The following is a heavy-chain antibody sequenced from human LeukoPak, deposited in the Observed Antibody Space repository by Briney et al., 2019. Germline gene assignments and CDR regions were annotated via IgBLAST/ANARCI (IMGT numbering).Heavy chain of an antibody. CDR1: GYTFTDYF. J-gene: IGHJ3*01. Sequence: ASVKVSCKVSGYTFTDYFMHWLRQAPGQGPEWMGWINTNSGGTKSAHKFLGKVTMTRDTSISTAYMELSRLISDDAAVYYCARGPSSGAFDFWGQGTMVTVSS. CDR2: INTNSGGT. D-gene: IGHD6-6*01. V-gene: IGHV1-2*02. CDR3: ARGPSSGAFDF.